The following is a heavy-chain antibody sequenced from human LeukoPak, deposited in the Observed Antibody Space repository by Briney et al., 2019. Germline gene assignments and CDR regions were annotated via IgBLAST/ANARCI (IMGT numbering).Heavy chain of an antibody. CDR2: IKSKTDGGTT. V-gene: IGHV3-15*01. D-gene: IGHD2-21*02. CDR1: GFTFSNAW. Sequence: GGSLRLFCAASGFTFSNAWMSWVRQAPGKGLEWVGRIKSKTDGGTTDYAAPVKGRFTISRDDSKDTLYLQMNSLKTEDTAVYYCSTHIVVVTAISYWGQGTLVTVSS. CDR3: STHIVVVTAISY. J-gene: IGHJ4*02.